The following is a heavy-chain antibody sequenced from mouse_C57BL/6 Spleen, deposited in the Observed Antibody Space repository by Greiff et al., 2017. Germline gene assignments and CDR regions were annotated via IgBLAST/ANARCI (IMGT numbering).Heavy chain of an antibody. Sequence: VQLQQPGAELVKPGASVKLSCKASGYTFTSYWMHWVKQRPGQGLEWIGMIHPNSGSTNYNEKFKSKATLTVDKSSSTAYMQLSSLTSEDSAVYYCARPYYDYDVYYFDYWGQGTTLTVSS. CDR2: IHPNSGST. D-gene: IGHD2-4*01. J-gene: IGHJ2*01. CDR1: GYTFTSYW. V-gene: IGHV1-64*01. CDR3: ARPYYDYDVYYFDY.